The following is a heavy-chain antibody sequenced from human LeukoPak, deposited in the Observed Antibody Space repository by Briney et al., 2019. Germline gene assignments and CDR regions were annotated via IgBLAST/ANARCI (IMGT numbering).Heavy chain of an antibody. J-gene: IGHJ5*02. CDR2: INPNSGGT. CDR3: ARNVAAGTDWFDP. V-gene: IGHV1-2*02. Sequence: ASVKVSCKASGYTFTGYYMHWVRQAPGQGLEWMGWINPNSGGTNYAQKFQGRVTMTRDTSISTAYMELSRLRSGDTAVYYCARNVAAGTDWFDPWGQGTLVTVSS. CDR1: GYTFTGYY. D-gene: IGHD6-13*01.